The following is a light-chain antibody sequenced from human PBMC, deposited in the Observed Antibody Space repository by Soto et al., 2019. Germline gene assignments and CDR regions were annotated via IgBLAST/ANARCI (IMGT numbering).Light chain of an antibody. V-gene: IGKV1-39*01. CDR1: QSISSY. CDR2: AAS. CDR3: QQSYSTPPT. J-gene: IGKJ1*01. Sequence: DIQMTQSPSSLSASVGDRVTITCRASQSISSYLNWYQQKPGKAPKLLIYAASSLQSGVPSRFSGSGSGTDFPLTIRRLQPEDFATYYCQQSYSTPPTFGQGTKVEIK.